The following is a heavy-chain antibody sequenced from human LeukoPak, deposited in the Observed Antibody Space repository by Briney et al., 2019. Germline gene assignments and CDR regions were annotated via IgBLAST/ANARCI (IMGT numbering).Heavy chain of an antibody. CDR3: ARDLRRGLDY. Sequence: PGGSLRLSCAASGFTFSSYWMSWVRQAPGKGLEWIGEIYHSGTTNYNPSLKSRLTISVDKSKNQFSLKLSSVTAADTAVYYCARDLRRGLDYWGQGTLVTVSS. CDR2: IYHSGTT. J-gene: IGHJ4*02. V-gene: IGHV4-4*02. CDR1: GFTFSSYW.